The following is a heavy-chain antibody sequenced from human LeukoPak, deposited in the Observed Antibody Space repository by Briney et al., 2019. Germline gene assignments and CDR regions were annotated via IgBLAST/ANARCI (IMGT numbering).Heavy chain of an antibody. CDR1: GFTFNHYG. Sequence: GGSLRLSCAAAGFTFNHYGMHWVRQAPGKGLEWVAVIWSDGTNQYYAGSVKGRFTISRDDSGNTVYLQMNSLRPEDTGVYYCARDAQRGFDYRNSLEEWSQGTPVTVST. D-gene: IGHD4-11*01. CDR2: IWSDGTNQ. J-gene: IGHJ4*02. CDR3: ARDAQRGFDYRNSLEE. V-gene: IGHV3-33*01.